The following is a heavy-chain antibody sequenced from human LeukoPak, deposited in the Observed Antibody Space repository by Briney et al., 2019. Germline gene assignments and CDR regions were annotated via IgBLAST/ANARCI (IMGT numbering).Heavy chain of an antibody. CDR3: ARESLLTGSSEY. CDR1: GYTFTRYY. V-gene: IGHV1-46*01. D-gene: IGHD1-1*01. Sequence: ASVKVSCKASGYTFTRYYMHWVRQAPGQGLEWMGLINLSGGSTVLVQKFQGRVTMTSDTSTSTVYLEVSSLRSEDTAVYYCARESLLTGSSEYWGQGTVVTVSS. CDR2: INLSGGST. J-gene: IGHJ4*02.